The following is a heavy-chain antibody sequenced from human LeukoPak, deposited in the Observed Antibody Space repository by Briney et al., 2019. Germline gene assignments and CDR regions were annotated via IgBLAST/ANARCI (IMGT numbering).Heavy chain of an antibody. Sequence: GGSLRLSCAASGFTFNTYNLNWVRQAPGAGLEWVSSISSGSGHINYADSVKGRFTISRDNAKNSLYLQMNSLRAEDTAVYYCAELGITMIGGVWGKGTTVTISS. D-gene: IGHD3-10*02. CDR3: AELGITMIGGV. CDR2: ISSGSGHI. V-gene: IGHV3-21*01. J-gene: IGHJ6*04. CDR1: GFTFNTYN.